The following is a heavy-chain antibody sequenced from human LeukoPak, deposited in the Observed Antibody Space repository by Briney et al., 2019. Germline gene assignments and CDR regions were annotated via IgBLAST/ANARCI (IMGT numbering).Heavy chain of an antibody. CDR1: GYSISSGYY. CDR2: IYHSGST. CDR3: ARQNGDPSDY. D-gene: IGHD7-27*01. Sequence: SETLSLTCAVSGYSISSGYYWGWIRQPPGKGLEWIGSIYHSGSTYYNPSLKSRVTISVDTSKNQFSLKLSAVTAADTAVYYCARQNGDPSDYWGQGTLVTVSS. J-gene: IGHJ4*02. V-gene: IGHV4-38-2*01.